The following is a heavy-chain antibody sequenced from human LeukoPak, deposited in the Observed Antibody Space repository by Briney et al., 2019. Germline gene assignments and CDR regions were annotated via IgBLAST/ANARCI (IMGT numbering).Heavy chain of an antibody. Sequence: SETLSLTCAVYGGSFSGYYWSWIRQPPGKGLEWIGEINHSGSTNYNPSLKSRVTISVDTSKNPFSLKLSSVTAADTAVYYCARVALRLRGYPFDYWGQGTLVTVSS. V-gene: IGHV4-34*01. CDR1: GGSFSGYY. J-gene: IGHJ4*02. CDR3: ARVALRLRGYPFDY. D-gene: IGHD3-10*01. CDR2: INHSGST.